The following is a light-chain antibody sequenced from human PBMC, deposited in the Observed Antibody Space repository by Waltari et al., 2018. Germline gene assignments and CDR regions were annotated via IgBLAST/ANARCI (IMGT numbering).Light chain of an antibody. V-gene: IGLV2-23*02. CDR1: SSDVGIYYL. CDR2: EVS. CDR3: CSYSGSSTWV. J-gene: IGLJ2*01. Sequence: QSALTQPASVSGSPGQSITISCTGTSSDVGIYYLVSWYQQHPGKAPKLMIYEVSKRPSGVSNRFSGSKSGNTASLTISGLQAEDEADYYCCSYSGSSTWVFGGGTKLTVL.